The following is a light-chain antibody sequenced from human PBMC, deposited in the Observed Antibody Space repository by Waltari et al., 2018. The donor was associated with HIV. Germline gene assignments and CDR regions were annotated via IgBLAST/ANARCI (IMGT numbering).Light chain of an antibody. Sequence: QSALTQPASVSGFLGQSINISCTGISTDSRFYQYVSWYQQYPGKIPRLIIFSINNRPSGVADHFSGSRSCNSASLTFSGLQSGDEAHYYCASNRLDYTLIFGGGTKLTVL. V-gene: IGLV2-14*03. CDR2: SIN. CDR3: ASNRLDYTLI. CDR1: STDSRFYQY. J-gene: IGLJ2*01.